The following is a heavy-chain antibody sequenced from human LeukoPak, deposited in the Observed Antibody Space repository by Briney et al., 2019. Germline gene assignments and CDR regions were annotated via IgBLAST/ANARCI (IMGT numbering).Heavy chain of an antibody. J-gene: IGHJ4*02. V-gene: IGHV3-23*01. CDR3: AKDRMDIVVVPAAHLSDGVFDY. D-gene: IGHD2-2*03. CDR1: GFTFSSYW. CDR2: ISGSGGST. Sequence: GGSLRLSCAASGFTFSSYWMSWVRQAPGKGLEWVSAISGSGGSTYYADSVKGRFTISRDNSKNTLYLQMNSLRAEDTAVYYCAKDRMDIVVVPAAHLSDGVFDYWGQGTLVTVSS.